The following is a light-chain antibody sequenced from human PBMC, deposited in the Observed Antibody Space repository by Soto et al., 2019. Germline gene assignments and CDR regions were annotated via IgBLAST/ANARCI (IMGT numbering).Light chain of an antibody. V-gene: IGKV3-20*01. CDR3: QQYGSSLWT. CDR1: QSAYRNY. J-gene: IGKJ1*01. Sequence: ESVLTQSPGTLSLSPGERATLSCRASQSAYRNYLAWYQQKPGQAPRLLIYATSSRATDIPDRFSGSGSGTDFTLTISRLEPEDFAVYYCQQYGSSLWTFGQGTKVDIK. CDR2: ATS.